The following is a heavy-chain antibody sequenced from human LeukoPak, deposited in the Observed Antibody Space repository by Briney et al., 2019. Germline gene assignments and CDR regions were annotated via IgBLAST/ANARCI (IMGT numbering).Heavy chain of an antibody. CDR3: ASGEDSSGYYSEDY. D-gene: IGHD3-22*01. CDR1: GGTFSSYA. CDR2: IIPILGIA. V-gene: IGHV1-69*04. J-gene: IGHJ4*02. Sequence: SVKVSCKASGGTFSSYAISWVRQAPGQGLEWMGRIIPILGIANYAQKFQGRVTITADKSTSTAYMELSSLRSEDTAVYYCASGEDSSGYYSEDYWGQGTLVTVSS.